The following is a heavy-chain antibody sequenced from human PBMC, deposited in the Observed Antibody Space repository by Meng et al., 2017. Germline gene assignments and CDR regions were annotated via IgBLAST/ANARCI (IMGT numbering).Heavy chain of an antibody. Sequence: SETLSLTCTVSGGSVSSSSYYWSWIRQPPGKGLEWIGYIYYSGSTNYNPSLKSRVTISVDTSKNQFSLKLSSVTAADTAVYYCASQLAYYYYGMDVWGQGTTVTVSS. J-gene: IGHJ6*02. CDR3: ASQLAYYYYGMDV. D-gene: IGHD2-2*01. CDR1: GGSVSSSSYY. V-gene: IGHV4-61*01. CDR2: IYYSGST.